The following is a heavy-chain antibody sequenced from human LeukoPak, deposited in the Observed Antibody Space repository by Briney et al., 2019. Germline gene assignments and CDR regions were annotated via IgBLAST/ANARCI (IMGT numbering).Heavy chain of an antibody. CDR2: ISYDGSNK. J-gene: IGHJ4*02. CDR1: GFTFSSYE. D-gene: IGHD4-17*01. CDR3: ARAMTTVTNLDY. V-gene: IGHV3-30-3*01. Sequence: GGSLRLSCAASGFTFSSYEMNWVRQAPGKGLEWVAVISYDGSNKYYADSVKGRFTISRDNSKNTLYLQMNSLRAEDTAVYYCARAMTTVTNLDYWGQGTLVTVSS.